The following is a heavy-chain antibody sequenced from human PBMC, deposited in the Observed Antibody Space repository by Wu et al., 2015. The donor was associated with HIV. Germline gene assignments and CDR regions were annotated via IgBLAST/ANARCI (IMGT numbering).Heavy chain of an antibody. D-gene: IGHD6-19*01. CDR3: ARVTLYSSGWFRGRRGNWFDP. V-gene: IGHV1-8*01. CDR1: GYTFTSYD. CDR2: MNPNSDNT. J-gene: IGHJ5*02. Sequence: QVQLVQSGAEVKKPGASVKVSCKASGYTFTSYDINWVRQATGQGLEWMGWMNPNSDNTGYAQKFQGRVTMTRNTSISTAYMELSSLRSEDTAVYYCARVTLYSSGWFRGRRGNWFDPVGPGNPGHRPL.